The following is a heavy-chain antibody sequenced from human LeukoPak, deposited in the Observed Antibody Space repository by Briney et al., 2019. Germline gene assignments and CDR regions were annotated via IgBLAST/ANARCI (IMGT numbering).Heavy chain of an antibody. CDR2: INPNSGGT. Sequence: ASVKVSCKASGYTFTGYYMHWVRQAPGQGLEWMGWINPNSGGTNYAQKFQGRVTMTRDTSISTAYMELSRLRSDDTAVYYCARDRGSGSYNDYWGQGTLVTVSP. J-gene: IGHJ4*02. CDR3: ARDRGSGSYNDY. V-gene: IGHV1-2*02. CDR1: GYTFTGYY. D-gene: IGHD3-10*01.